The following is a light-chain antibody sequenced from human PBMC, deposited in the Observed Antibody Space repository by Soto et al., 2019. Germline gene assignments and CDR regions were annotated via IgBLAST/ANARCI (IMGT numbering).Light chain of an antibody. J-gene: IGKJ1*01. CDR1: QSIGYW. CDR3: QQYNSYSKT. CDR2: AAS. Sequence: DIQMTQSPCPLSASVGDRVTITCRASQSIGYWLAWYQQKPGKAPNLLIYAASSLETGVPSRFSGSGSGTEFTLSISSLQPDDSASYYCQQYNSYSKTFGQGTKV. V-gene: IGKV1-5*01.